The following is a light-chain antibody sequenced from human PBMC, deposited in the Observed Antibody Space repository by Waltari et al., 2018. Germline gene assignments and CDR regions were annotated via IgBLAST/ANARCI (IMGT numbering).Light chain of an antibody. CDR3: QERGNWPQLT. J-gene: IGKJ4*01. V-gene: IGKV3-11*01. Sequence: EIVLTQSPATLSLSPGERATLSCRASQSVSNFLAWYQQRPGQAPRLLIYDASNSAAGIPARLSGGGSGTDFTLTISSLEPEDFAVYYCQERGNWPQLTFGGGTKVEIK. CDR1: QSVSNF. CDR2: DAS.